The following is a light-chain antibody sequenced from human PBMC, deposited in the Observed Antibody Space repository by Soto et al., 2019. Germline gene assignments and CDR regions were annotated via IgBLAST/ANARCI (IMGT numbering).Light chain of an antibody. CDR3: QQSYSTPDT. CDR2: AAS. J-gene: IGKJ2*01. V-gene: IGKV1-39*01. Sequence: DIQMTQSPSSLSASVGERVTITCRASQSISSYLNWYQQKPGKAPKLLIYAASSLESGVPSRFSGSGSGTDVTLTISIRPPEDFATYYCQQSYSTPDTCGRGTKLEIK. CDR1: QSISSY.